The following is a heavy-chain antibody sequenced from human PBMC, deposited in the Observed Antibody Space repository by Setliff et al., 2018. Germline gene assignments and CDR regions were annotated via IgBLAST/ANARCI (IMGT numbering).Heavy chain of an antibody. CDR2: ITSSGNTI. J-gene: IGHJ4*02. V-gene: IGHV3-48*03. Sequence: GSLRLSSAASGFTFSSYEMSWIRQAPGKGLECISYITSSGNTIYYADSVKGRFTISRDSAKNELYLQMNSLRAEDTAVYYCARDGGEYWGQGTLVTVSS. CDR1: GFTFSSYE. CDR3: ARDGGEY. D-gene: IGHD3-16*01.